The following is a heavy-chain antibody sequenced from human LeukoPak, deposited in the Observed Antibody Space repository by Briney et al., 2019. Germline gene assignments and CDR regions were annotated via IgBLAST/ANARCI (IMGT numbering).Heavy chain of an antibody. Sequence: ASVKVSCKASGYTFTGYYMHWVRQAPGQGLEWMGWINPNSGGTNYAQKFQGRVTMTRDTSISTAYMELSRLRSDDTAVYYCARHGGLRRRPYLTGFSLTFDPWGQGTLVTVSS. CDR3: ARHGGLRRRPYLTGFSLTFDP. D-gene: IGHD3-9*01. J-gene: IGHJ5*02. V-gene: IGHV1-2*02. CDR2: INPNSGGT. CDR1: GYTFTGYY.